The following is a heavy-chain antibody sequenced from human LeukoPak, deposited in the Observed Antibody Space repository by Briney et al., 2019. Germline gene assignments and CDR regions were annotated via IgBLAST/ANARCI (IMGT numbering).Heavy chain of an antibody. Sequence: GGSLRLSCVASGFTLSSYWMSWVRQAPGKGLEWVANIKQDGSEKYYVDSVKGRFTISRDNAKNSLYLQMNSLRAEDTAVYYCARDKVRDSVAGSNFDYWGQGTLVTVSS. J-gene: IGHJ4*02. D-gene: IGHD6-19*01. CDR2: IKQDGSEK. V-gene: IGHV3-7*01. CDR3: ARDKVRDSVAGSNFDY. CDR1: GFTLSSYW.